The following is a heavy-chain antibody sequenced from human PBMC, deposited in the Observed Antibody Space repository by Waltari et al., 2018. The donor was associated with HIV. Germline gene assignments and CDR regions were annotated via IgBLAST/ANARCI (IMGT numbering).Heavy chain of an antibody. CDR3: AKDYAAAGRDDTFDI. V-gene: IGHV3-23*04. CDR1: GFTFSNYA. J-gene: IGHJ3*02. D-gene: IGHD6-13*01. CDR2: ISGSGSST. Sequence: EVQLVESGGGLVQPGGSLRLSCAASGFTFSNYAMSWVRKAPGRGLEGVSIISGSGSSTYYADSVKGRFTISRDKSRNTLYLQMNSLRAEDTAVYYCAKDYAAAGRDDTFDIWGQGTMVTVSS.